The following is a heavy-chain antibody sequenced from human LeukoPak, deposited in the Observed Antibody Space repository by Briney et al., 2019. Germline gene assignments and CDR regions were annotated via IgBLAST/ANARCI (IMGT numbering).Heavy chain of an antibody. CDR3: ARESFLEWLMWFDY. Sequence: GGSLRLSCAASGFTFSYYWMSWVRQAPGKGLEWVANIKQDGSETYYVDSVKGRFTISRDNSKNTLYLQMNSLRAEDTAVYYCARESFLEWLMWFDYWGQGTLVTVSS. J-gene: IGHJ4*02. V-gene: IGHV3-7*01. D-gene: IGHD3-3*01. CDR1: GFTFSYYW. CDR2: IKQDGSET.